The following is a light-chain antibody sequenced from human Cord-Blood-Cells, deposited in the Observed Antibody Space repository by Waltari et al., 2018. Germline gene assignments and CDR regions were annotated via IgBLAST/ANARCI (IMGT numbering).Light chain of an antibody. CDR3: CSYAGSSTWV. V-gene: IGLV2-23*01. Sequence: QSALTQPASVSGSPGQSITFPCTGTSSDVGSCYLVSRYQQDPGKAPKLMIYEGSKRPSGVSNRFSGSKSGNTASLTISGLQAEDEADYYCCSYAGSSTWVFGGGTKLTVL. CDR1: SSDVGSCYL. CDR2: EGS. J-gene: IGLJ3*02.